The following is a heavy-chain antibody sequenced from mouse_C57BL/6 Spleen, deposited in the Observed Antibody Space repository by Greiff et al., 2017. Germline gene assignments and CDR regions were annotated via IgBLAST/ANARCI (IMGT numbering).Heavy chain of an antibody. J-gene: IGHJ2*01. CDR3: ARLARYHDY. CDR2: INPNNGGT. Sequence: VQLQQSGPELVKPGASVKMSCKASGYTFTDYNMHWVKQSPGKSLEWIGYINPNNGGTSYNQKFKGKATLTVHTSSSTAYMELRSLTSEDSAVYYCARLARYHDYWGQGTTLTVSS. CDR1: GYTFTDYN. V-gene: IGHV1-22*01. D-gene: IGHD3-1*01.